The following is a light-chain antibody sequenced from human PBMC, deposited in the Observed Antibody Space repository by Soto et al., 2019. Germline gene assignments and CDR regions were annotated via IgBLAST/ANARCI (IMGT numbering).Light chain of an antibody. J-gene: IGLJ2*01. CDR2: DNN. V-gene: IGLV1-51*01. Sequence: QSVLTQPPSVSAAPGQKVTISCSGSTSNIGNNYVSWYQQLPGTAPKLLIYDNNKRPSGIPDRFSGSKFGTSATLGITGLQTGDEADYYCGTWDSSLSAVVFGGGTNVTVL. CDR1: TSNIGNNY. CDR3: GTWDSSLSAVV.